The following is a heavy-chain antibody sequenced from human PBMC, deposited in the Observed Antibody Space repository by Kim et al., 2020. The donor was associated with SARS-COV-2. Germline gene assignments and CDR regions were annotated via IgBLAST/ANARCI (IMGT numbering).Heavy chain of an antibody. Sequence: SVKVSCKASGGTFSSYAISWVRQAPGQGLEWMGGIIPIFGTANYAQKFQGRVTITTHESTSTAYMELSSLRSEDTAVYYCARDSGYGSGSYYKKPLDYWGQGTLVTVSS. V-gene: IGHV1-69*05. CDR1: GGTFSSYA. CDR3: ARDSGYGSGSYYKKPLDY. D-gene: IGHD3-10*01. CDR2: IIPIFGTA. J-gene: IGHJ4*02.